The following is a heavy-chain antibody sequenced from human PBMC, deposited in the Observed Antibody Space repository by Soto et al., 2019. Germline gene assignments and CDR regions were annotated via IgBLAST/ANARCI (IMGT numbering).Heavy chain of an antibody. Sequence: SETLSLTCAVYGGSFSGYYWSWIRQPPGKGLEWIGEINHSGSTNYNPSLKSRVTISVDTSKNQFSLKLSSVTAADTAVYYCAIGGQYYDYVWRSYRPTYFFDYRGQGTMVTVPS. V-gene: IGHV4-34*01. CDR1: GGSFSGYY. J-gene: IGHJ4*02. CDR2: INHSGST. CDR3: AIGGQYYDYVWRSYRPTYFFDY. D-gene: IGHD3-16*02.